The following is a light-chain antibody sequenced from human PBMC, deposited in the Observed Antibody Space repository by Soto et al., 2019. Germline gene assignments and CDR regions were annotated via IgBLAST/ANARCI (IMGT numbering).Light chain of an antibody. CDR3: QQYYSYST. V-gene: IGKV1-8*01. Sequence: AIRMTQSPSSFSASTGDRVPITGRASKGIRSNLAWYQQKPGKAPKLLIYAASTLQRGVPSRFSGSGSGTDFTLTISCLQSEDFATYYCQQYYSYSTFGGGTKVEIK. CDR1: KGIRSN. J-gene: IGKJ4*01. CDR2: AAS.